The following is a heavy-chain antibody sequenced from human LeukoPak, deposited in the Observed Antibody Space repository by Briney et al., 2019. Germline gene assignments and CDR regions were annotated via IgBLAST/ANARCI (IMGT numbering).Heavy chain of an antibody. V-gene: IGHV3-20*04. J-gene: IGHJ6*02. CDR2: INWNGGST. Sequence: GGSLRLSCAASGFTFDDYGMSWVRQAPGKGLEWVSGINWNGGSTGYADSVKGRFTISRDNSKNTLYLQMNSLRAEDTAVYYCARVARDYGMDVWGQGTTVTVSS. CDR3: ARVARDYGMDV. CDR1: GFTFDDYG.